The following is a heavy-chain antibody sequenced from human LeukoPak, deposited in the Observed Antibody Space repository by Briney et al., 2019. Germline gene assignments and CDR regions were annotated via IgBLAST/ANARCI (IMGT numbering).Heavy chain of an antibody. V-gene: IGHV3-23*01. D-gene: IGHD3-22*01. Sequence: GRSLRLSCAASGFTFSSYAMSWVRQAPGKGLEWVSAISGSGGSTYYADSVKGRFTISRDNSKNTLYLQMNSLRAEDTAVYYCAKVALNRYYYDSSGQNHDAFDIWGQGTMVTVSS. J-gene: IGHJ3*02. CDR2: ISGSGGST. CDR1: GFTFSSYA. CDR3: AKVALNRYYYDSSGQNHDAFDI.